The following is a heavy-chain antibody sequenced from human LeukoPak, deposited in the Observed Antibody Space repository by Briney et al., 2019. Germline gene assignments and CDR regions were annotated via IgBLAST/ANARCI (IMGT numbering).Heavy chain of an antibody. Sequence: PGTSLTLSCAASGFTLTTYGIHWVRQAPGKGLEWVAVIPYDGINKDYADSVKGRFTISRGTSKNTVSLQMNNVRVEDTAVYYCAKDRIGVTTPKAYFDYWGQGTLVTVSS. V-gene: IGHV3-30*18. J-gene: IGHJ4*02. D-gene: IGHD4-17*01. CDR2: IPYDGINK. CDR1: GFTLTTYG. CDR3: AKDRIGVTTPKAYFDY.